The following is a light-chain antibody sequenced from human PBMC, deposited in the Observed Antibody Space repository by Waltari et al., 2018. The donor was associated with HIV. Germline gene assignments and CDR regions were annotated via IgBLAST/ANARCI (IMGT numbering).Light chain of an antibody. CDR2: EVS. CDR1: SSDVGGYKY. V-gene: IGLV2-8*01. J-gene: IGLJ1*01. Sequence: QSALTQPPSASGSPGQSVTISCTGTSSDVGGYKYVSWYQQHPGKAPKLMIYEVSKRPSGVPDRFSGSKSGDTASLTVSVLQAEDEADYYCSSYAGSNNLVFGTGTKVTVL. CDR3: SSYAGSNNLV.